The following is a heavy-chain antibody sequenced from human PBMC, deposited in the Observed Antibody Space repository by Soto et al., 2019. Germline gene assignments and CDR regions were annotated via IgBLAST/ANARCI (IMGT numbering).Heavy chain of an antibody. CDR2: ISSSSSTI. CDR1: GFTFSSYS. Sequence: QPGGSLRLSCAASGFTFSSYSMNWVRQAPGKGLEWVSYISSSSSTIYYADSVRGRFTISRDNAKNSLYLQMNSLRAEDTAVYYCARWEYDFWSGYYYMDVWGKGTTVTVSS. D-gene: IGHD3-3*01. V-gene: IGHV3-48*01. CDR3: ARWEYDFWSGYYYMDV. J-gene: IGHJ6*03.